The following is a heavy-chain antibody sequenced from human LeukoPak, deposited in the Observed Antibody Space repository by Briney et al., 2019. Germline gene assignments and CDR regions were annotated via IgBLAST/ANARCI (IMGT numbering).Heavy chain of an antibody. J-gene: IGHJ4*02. CDR3: ARGIKQVWSGYPTAKTRREYYFDF. Sequence: SETLSLTCAVHGGFFSGSYWTWIRQPPGKGLEWIGEITHSRSTNYSPSLKSRLTISVDTSKNQFSLKLISVTAADTALYFCARGIKQVWSGYPTAKTRREYYFDFWGQGTLVTVSS. V-gene: IGHV4-34*01. CDR1: GGFFSGSY. CDR2: ITHSRST. D-gene: IGHD3-3*01.